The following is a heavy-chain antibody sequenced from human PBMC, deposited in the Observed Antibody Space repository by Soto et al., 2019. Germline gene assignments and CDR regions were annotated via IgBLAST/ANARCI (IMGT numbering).Heavy chain of an antibody. J-gene: IGHJ6*02. Sequence: SDPISVTWTCSGGTSVGSNWLIWVRPPPGKGLEWIGEIYHSGSTNYNPSLKSRVTISVDKSKNQFSLKLSSVTAADTAVYYCAKPSRRAVVTAIYFYYGMDVWGQGTTVNVSS. CDR3: AKPSRRAVVTAIYFYYGMDV. D-gene: IGHD2-21*02. V-gene: IGHV4-4*02. CDR1: GGTSVGSNW. CDR2: IYHSGST.